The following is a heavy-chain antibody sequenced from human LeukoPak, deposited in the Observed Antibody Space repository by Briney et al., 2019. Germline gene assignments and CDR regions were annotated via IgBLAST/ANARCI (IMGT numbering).Heavy chain of an antibody. Sequence: GESLKISCKGSGYRFSSYWIGWVRQLPGKGLEWMGIIYPGDSDTRYSPSFQGQVTISADKSISTTYLQWSSLKASDSAMYYCAKLDSSGYYFDYWGRGTLLTVSS. V-gene: IGHV5-51*01. CDR2: IYPGDSDT. J-gene: IGHJ4*02. CDR3: AKLDSSGYYFDY. D-gene: IGHD3-22*01. CDR1: GYRFSSYW.